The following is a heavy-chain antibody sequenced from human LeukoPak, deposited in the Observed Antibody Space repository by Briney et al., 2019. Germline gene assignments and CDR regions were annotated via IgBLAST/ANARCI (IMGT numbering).Heavy chain of an antibody. V-gene: IGHV4-34*01. D-gene: IGHD3-9*01. CDR3: ARSSRVLRYFDY. CDR1: GGSFSGYY. CDR2: INHSGST. Sequence: PSETLSLTCAVYGGSFSGYYWSWIRQPPGKGLEWIGEINHSGSTNYNPSLKSRVTISVDTSKNQFSLKLSSVTAADTAVYYCARSSRVLRYFDYWGERTLVTVSS. J-gene: IGHJ4*02.